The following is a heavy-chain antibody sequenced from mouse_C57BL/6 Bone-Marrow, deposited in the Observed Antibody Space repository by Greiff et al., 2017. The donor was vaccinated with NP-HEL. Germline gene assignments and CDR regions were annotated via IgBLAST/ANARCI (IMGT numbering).Heavy chain of an antibody. J-gene: IGHJ3*01. CDR3: ARSWGWGFAY. V-gene: IGHV1-52*01. Sequence: QVQLQQPGAELARPGSSVKLSCKASGYTFTSYWMHWVKQRPIQGLEWIGNIDPSDSETHYNQKFKDKATLTVDKSSSTAYMQLSSLTSEDSAVYYCARSWGWGFAYWGQGTLVTVSA. CDR1: GYTFTSYW. CDR2: IDPSDSET. D-gene: IGHD3-3*01.